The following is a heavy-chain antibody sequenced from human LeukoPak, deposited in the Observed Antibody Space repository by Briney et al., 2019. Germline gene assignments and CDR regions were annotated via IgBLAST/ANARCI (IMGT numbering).Heavy chain of an antibody. D-gene: IGHD3-10*01. Sequence: ASVKVSCKASGYTFTSYYMHWVRQAPGQGLEWMGIINPSGGSTSYAQKFQGRVTMTRDTSTSTVYMELSSLRSEDTAVYYCARDAITMVRGVIRYFGYWGQGTLVTVSS. CDR3: ARDAITMVRGVIRYFGY. CDR1: GYTFTSYY. CDR2: INPSGGST. V-gene: IGHV1-46*01. J-gene: IGHJ4*02.